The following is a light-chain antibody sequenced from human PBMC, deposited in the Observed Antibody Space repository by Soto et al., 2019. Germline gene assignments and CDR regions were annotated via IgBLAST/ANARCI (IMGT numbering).Light chain of an antibody. CDR2: KAS. CDR1: QSISSW. V-gene: IGKV1-5*03. J-gene: IGKJ1*01. CDR3: QQYNSYSWT. Sequence: DIPMTQSPSTLSASVGDRVTITCRASQSISSWLAWYQQKPGKAPKLLIYKASSLESVVPSRFSGSGSGTEFTLTISSLQPDDFASYYCQQYNSYSWTFGQGTKVEIK.